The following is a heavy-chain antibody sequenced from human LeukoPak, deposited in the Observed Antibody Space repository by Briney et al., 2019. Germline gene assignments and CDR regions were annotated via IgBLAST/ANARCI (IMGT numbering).Heavy chain of an antibody. J-gene: IGHJ6*02. CDR2: SRVYQGST. Sequence: PTASVKLSCKASGYSFTNHAITWVRQAPAQGLEWMGSSRVYQGSTGYAESVQDRVTMTTDTSTSTPYMEMRSLRTDDTAVYYCARGRVRGYLGMDVWGQGTTVTVSS. D-gene: IGHD3-10*01. CDR3: ARGRVRGYLGMDV. V-gene: IGHV1-18*04. CDR1: GYSFTNHA.